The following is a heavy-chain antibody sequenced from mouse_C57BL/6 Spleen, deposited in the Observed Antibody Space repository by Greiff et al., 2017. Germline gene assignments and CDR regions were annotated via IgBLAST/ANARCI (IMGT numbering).Heavy chain of an antibody. J-gene: IGHJ2*01. CDR1: GYTFTSYW. CDR2: IDPNSGGT. CDR3: ARSRITTVVAYYFDY. V-gene: IGHV1-72*01. Sequence: QVQLQQPGAELVKPGASVKLSCKASGYTFTSYWMHWVKQRPGRGLEWIGRIDPNSGGTKYNEKFKSKATLTVDKPSSTAYMQLSSLTSEDSAFYYCARSRITTVVAYYFDYWGQGTTLTVSS. D-gene: IGHD1-1*01.